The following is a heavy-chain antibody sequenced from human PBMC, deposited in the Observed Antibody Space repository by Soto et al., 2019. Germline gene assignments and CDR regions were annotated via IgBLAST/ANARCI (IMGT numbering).Heavy chain of an antibody. D-gene: IGHD6-13*01. CDR1: GFTFGDYA. CDR3: TRDMVEQQLRYYYFYGMDV. Sequence: GGSLRLSCTASGFTFGDYAMSWVRQAPGKGLEWVGFIRSKAYGGTTEYAASVKGRFTISRDDSKSIAYLQMNSLKTEDTAVYYCTRDMVEQQLRYYYFYGMDVWGQGTTVTVSS. J-gene: IGHJ6*02. V-gene: IGHV3-49*04. CDR2: IRSKAYGGTT.